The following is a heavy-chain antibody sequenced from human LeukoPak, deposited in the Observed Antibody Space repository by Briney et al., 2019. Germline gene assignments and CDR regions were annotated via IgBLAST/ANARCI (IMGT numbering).Heavy chain of an antibody. CDR3: AAFPYYYDSSGYDYFDC. J-gene: IGHJ4*02. Sequence: GASVKVSCKASGFTFTSSAMQWVRQARGQRLEWIGWIVAGSGNTNYAQKFQERVTITRDMSTSTASMELSSLRSEDTAVYYCAAFPYYYDSSGYDYFDCWGQGTLVTVSS. CDR2: IVAGSGNT. D-gene: IGHD3-22*01. CDR1: GFTFTSSA. V-gene: IGHV1-58*02.